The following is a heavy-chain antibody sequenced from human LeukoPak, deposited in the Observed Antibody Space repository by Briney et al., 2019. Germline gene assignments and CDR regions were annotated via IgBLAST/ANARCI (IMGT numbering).Heavy chain of an antibody. CDR1: GYTFTGYY. Sequence: ASVKVSCKASGYTFTGYYMHWVRQAPGQGLEWMGWINPNSGGTNYAQKFQGRVTMTRDTSISTAYTELSRLRSDDTAVYYCARETAAAGHFDYWGQGTLVTVSS. CDR2: INPNSGGT. CDR3: ARETAAAGHFDY. J-gene: IGHJ4*02. D-gene: IGHD6-13*01. V-gene: IGHV1-2*02.